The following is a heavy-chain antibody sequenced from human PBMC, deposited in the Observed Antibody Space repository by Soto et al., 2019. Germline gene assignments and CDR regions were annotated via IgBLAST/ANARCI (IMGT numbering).Heavy chain of an antibody. D-gene: IGHD4-17*01. V-gene: IGHV1-18*01. CDR3: AREGGATVVTLYYYYYYGMDV. Sequence: ASVKVSCKASGYTFTSYGISWVRQAPGQGLEWMGWISAYNGNTNYAQKLQGRVTMTTDTSTSTAYMELRSLRSDDTAVYYCAREGGATVVTLYYYYYYGMDVWGQGTTVTVSS. J-gene: IGHJ6*02. CDR1: GYTFTSYG. CDR2: ISAYNGNT.